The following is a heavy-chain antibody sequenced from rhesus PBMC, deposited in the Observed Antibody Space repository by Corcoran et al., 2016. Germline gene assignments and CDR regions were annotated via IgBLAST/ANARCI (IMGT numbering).Heavy chain of an antibody. CDR1: GYSISSGYY. CDR3: ARHPNIGTGYYLDY. CDR2: ISGSSGNT. Sequence: QVQLQESGPGLVKPSETLSLTCAVSGYSISSGYYWGWIRQPPGKGLEYIGVISGSSGNTNYNPTRKRRVTIAKDTSKKQFSLKLSSVTAADTAVYYCARHPNIGTGYYLDYWGQGVLVTVSS. D-gene: IGHD3-3*01. V-gene: IGHV4-99*01. J-gene: IGHJ4*01.